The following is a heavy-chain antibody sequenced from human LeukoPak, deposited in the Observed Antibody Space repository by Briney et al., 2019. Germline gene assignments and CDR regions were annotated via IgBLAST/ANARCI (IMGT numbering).Heavy chain of an antibody. CDR2: IIPILGIA. J-gene: IGHJ6*02. CDR3: ARGSSITMIVVAQYMDV. D-gene: IGHD3-22*01. V-gene: IGHV1-69*04. Sequence: SVKVSCKASGGTFSSYAISWVRQAPGQGLEWMGRIIPILGIANYAQKFQGRVTITADKSTSTAYMELSSLRSEDTAVYYCARGSSITMIVVAQYMDVWGQGTTVTVSS. CDR1: GGTFSSYA.